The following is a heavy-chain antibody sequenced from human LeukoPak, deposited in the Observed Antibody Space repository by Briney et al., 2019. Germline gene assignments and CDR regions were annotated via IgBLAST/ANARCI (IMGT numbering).Heavy chain of an antibody. J-gene: IGHJ6*02. CDR1: GYTFTGYY. D-gene: IGHD4-11*01. CDR2: IIPNSGGT. V-gene: IGHV1-2*04. Sequence: ASVKVSCKASGYTFTGYYMHWVRQAPGQGLEWMGWIIPNSGGTNYAQKFQGWVTMTRDTSISTAYMELSRLRSDDTAVYYCARVTTKDYYYGMDVWGQGTTVTVSS. CDR3: ARVTTKDYYYGMDV.